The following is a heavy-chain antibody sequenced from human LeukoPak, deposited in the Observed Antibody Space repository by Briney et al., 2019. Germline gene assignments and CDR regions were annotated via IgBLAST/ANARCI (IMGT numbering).Heavy chain of an antibody. CDR2: ISYHGRDQ. CDR1: RFIFNNYA. J-gene: IGHJ4*02. V-gene: IGHV3-30*04. CDR3: ARQDCSGGSCYLDC. Sequence: GGSLRLSCAASRFIFNNYAMHWVRQAPGKGLDWVAVISYHGRDQFYADSVKGRFTISRDSSKNTLYLQMNSLRTEDTAVYYCARQDCSGGSCYLDCWGQGTLVTVSS. D-gene: IGHD2-15*01.